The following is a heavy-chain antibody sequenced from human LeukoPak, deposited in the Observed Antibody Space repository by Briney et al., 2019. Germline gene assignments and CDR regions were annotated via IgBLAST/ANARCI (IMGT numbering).Heavy chain of an antibody. J-gene: IGHJ4*02. CDR2: MYASGST. CDR3: ARSNSSGWFDFDY. D-gene: IGHD6-19*01. V-gene: IGHV4-4*07. Sequence: PSETLFLTCTVSGGSIRSYYWNWIRQPAGKGPEWIGRMYASGSTNRNPSFKSRVTMSVDASKNQFSLELNSVTAADTAVYYCARSNSSGWFDFDYWGQGTLVTVSS. CDR1: GGSIRSYY.